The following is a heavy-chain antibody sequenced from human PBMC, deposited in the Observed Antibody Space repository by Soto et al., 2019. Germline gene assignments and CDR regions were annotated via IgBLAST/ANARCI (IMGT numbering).Heavy chain of an antibody. Sequence: QVQLVQSGAEVKKPGASVKVSCKASGYTFTGYYMHWVRQAPGQGLEWMGWINPNSGGTNYAQKFQGWVTMTRDTSISTAYMELSRLRSDDTAVYYCARDKSPGGYYYGMDVWGQGTTVTVSS. CDR2: INPNSGGT. CDR1: GYTFTGYY. J-gene: IGHJ6*02. CDR3: ARDKSPGGYYYGMDV. V-gene: IGHV1-2*04. D-gene: IGHD3-16*01.